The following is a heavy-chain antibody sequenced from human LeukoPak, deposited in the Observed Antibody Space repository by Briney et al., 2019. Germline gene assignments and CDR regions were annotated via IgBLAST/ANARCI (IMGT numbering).Heavy chain of an antibody. Sequence: SETLSLTCTVSGGSISSSSYYWGWIRQPPGKGLEWIGSIYYSGSTYYNPSLKSRVTISVDTSKNQFSLKLSSVTAADTAVYYCASQQLYYYGMDVWGQGTTVTVSS. D-gene: IGHD6-13*01. CDR2: IYYSGST. CDR1: GGSISSSSYY. CDR3: ASQQLYYYGMDV. J-gene: IGHJ6*02. V-gene: IGHV4-39*07.